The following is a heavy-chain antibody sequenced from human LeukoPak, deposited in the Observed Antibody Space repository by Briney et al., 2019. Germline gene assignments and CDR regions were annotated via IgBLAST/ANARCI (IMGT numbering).Heavy chain of an antibody. D-gene: IGHD3-22*01. CDR2: INSDGSST. J-gene: IGHJ4*02. CDR3: ARVRSPSGYYYTPPDY. V-gene: IGHV3-74*01. Sequence: GGSLRLSCAASGFTFSSYWMHWVRQAPGKGLVWVSRINSDGSSTSYADSVKGRFTISRDNAKNTLYLQMNSLRAEDTAVYYCARVRSPSGYYYTPPDYWGQGTLVTVSS. CDR1: GFTFSSYW.